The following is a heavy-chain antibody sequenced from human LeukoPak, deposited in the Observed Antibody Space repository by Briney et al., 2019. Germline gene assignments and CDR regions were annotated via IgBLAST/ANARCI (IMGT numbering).Heavy chain of an antibody. CDR1: GGSISSSSYY. V-gene: IGHV4-39*01. CDR3: ARHYPDSSSWYLQFDY. Sequence: SSETLSLTCTVSGGSISSSSYYWGWIRQPPGKGLEGIGSIYYSGSTYYSPSLKRRGTRSVDTSKTQFSLKLSSVTAADTAVYYCARHYPDSSSWYLQFDYWGQGTLVTLSS. CDR2: IYYSGST. J-gene: IGHJ4*02. D-gene: IGHD6-13*01.